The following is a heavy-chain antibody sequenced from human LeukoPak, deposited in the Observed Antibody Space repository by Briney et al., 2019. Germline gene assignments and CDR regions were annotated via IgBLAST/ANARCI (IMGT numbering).Heavy chain of an antibody. J-gene: IGHJ4*02. CDR2: ISSSSSYI. D-gene: IGHD3-22*01. V-gene: IGHV3-21*01. CDR3: ARGKRGIVVVTSFDY. CDR1: GFTFSSYS. Sequence: GGSLRLSCAASGFTFSSYSMNWVRQAPGKGLEWVSSISSSSSYIYYADSVKGRFTISRDNAKNSLYLQMNSLRAEDTAVYYCARGKRGIVVVTSFDYWGQGSLVTVSS.